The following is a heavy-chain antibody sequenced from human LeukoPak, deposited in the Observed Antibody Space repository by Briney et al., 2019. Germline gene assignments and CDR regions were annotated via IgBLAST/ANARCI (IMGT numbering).Heavy chain of an antibody. CDR3: ARHVPVGGVIIYPIDY. V-gene: IGHV3-7*01. CDR2: IKHDGSEK. J-gene: IGHJ4*02. Sequence: GGSLRLSCVASGFIFSSYWMTWVRLAPGKGLEWVANIKHDGSEKYYLDSVKGRFTISRDNAKNSLYLQMNSLRAEDTAIYYCARHVPVGGVIIYPIDYWGQGTLVTVSS. D-gene: IGHD3-10*01. CDR1: GFIFSSYW.